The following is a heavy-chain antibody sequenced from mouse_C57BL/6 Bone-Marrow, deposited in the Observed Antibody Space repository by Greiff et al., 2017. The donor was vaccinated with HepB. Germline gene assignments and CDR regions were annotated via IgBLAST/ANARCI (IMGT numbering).Heavy chain of an antibody. J-gene: IGHJ3*01. Sequence: EVMLVESGGDLVKPGGSLKLSCAASGFTFSSYGMSWVRQTPDKRLEWVATISSGGSYTYYPDSVKGRFTISRDNAKNTLYLQMSRLKSEDTAMYYCARQNYYGRSYGAWFAYWGQGTLVTVSA. CDR1: GFTFSSYG. V-gene: IGHV5-6*02. CDR3: ARQNYYGRSYGAWFAY. D-gene: IGHD1-1*01. CDR2: ISSGGSYT.